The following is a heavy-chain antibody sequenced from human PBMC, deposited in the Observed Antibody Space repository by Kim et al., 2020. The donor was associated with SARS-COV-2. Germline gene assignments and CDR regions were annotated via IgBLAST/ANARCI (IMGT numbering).Heavy chain of an antibody. J-gene: IGHJ6*02. CDR2: ISSSSSYI. CDR3: ARRRLYYYGMDV. CDR1: GFTFSSYS. V-gene: IGHV3-21*04. Sequence: GGSLRLSCAASGFTFSSYSMNWVRQAPGKGLEWVSSISSSSSYIYYADSVKGRFTISRDNAKNSLYLQMNSLRAEDTAVYYCARRRLYYYGMDVWGQGTTVTVSS.